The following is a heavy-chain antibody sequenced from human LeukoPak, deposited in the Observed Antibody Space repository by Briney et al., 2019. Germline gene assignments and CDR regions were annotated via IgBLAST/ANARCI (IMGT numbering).Heavy chain of an antibody. J-gene: IGHJ6*03. CDR1: GYTFTSYD. CDR3: ARSAYYDFWSGYYLSYYYYYMDV. D-gene: IGHD3-3*01. V-gene: IGHV1-8*01. Sequence: ASVKVSCKASGYTFTSYDINWVRQATGHGLEWMGWMNPNSGNTGYAQKFQGRVTMTRNTSISTAYMELSSLRSEDTAVYYCARSAYYDFWSGYYLSYYYYYMDVWGKGTTVTVSS. CDR2: MNPNSGNT.